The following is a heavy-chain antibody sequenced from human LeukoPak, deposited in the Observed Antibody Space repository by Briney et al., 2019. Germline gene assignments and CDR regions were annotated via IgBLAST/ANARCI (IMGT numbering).Heavy chain of an antibody. CDR1: GYSFTSYW. V-gene: IGHV5-51*01. D-gene: IGHD3-10*01. CDR3: ARLHYRLWFGELLFFGAFDI. CDR2: IYPGDSDT. J-gene: IGHJ3*02. Sequence: GGSLKISCKGSGYSFTSYWIGWVRQMPGKGLEWMGIIYPGDSDTRYSPSFQGQVTISADKSISTAYLQWSSLKASDTAMCYCARLHYRLWFGELLFFGAFDIWGQGTMVTVSS.